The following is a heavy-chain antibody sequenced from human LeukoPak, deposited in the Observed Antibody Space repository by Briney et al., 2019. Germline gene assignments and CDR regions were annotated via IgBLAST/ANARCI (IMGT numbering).Heavy chain of an antibody. Sequence: ASVKVSCKASGYTFTSYAMHWVRQAPGQRLEWMGWINAGNGNTKYSQKFQGRVTITRDTSASTAYMELSSLRSEDTAVYYCARSGEYCSSTSCYFFWFDPWGQGTLVTVSS. J-gene: IGHJ5*02. CDR2: INAGNGNT. CDR3: ARSGEYCSSTSCYFFWFDP. V-gene: IGHV1-3*01. D-gene: IGHD2-2*01. CDR1: GYTFTSYA.